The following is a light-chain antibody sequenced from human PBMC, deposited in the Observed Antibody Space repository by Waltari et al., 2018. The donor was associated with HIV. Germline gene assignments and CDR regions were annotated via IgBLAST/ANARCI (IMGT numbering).Light chain of an antibody. J-gene: IGLJ2*01. CDR3: CSYAGSSTLL. Sequence: QSALTQPASVSGSPGQSITISCTGTSSDVGGYNYVSWYPQHPGKAPKLVIYDVSERPSGVSNRFSGSKSGNTASLTISGLQAEDEADYNCCSYAGSSTLLFGGGTKVTVL. V-gene: IGLV2-23*01. CDR1: SSDVGGYNY. CDR2: DVS.